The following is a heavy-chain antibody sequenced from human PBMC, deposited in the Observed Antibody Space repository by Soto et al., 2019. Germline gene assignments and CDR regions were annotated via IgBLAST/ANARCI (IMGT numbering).Heavy chain of an antibody. CDR1: GYTFSNYG. D-gene: IGHD6-19*01. V-gene: IGHV1-18*01. CDR2: ISGYNGNT. J-gene: IGHJ6*02. CDR3: SRFIMVGGWFDPNYYHGMDV. Sequence: QVQLVQSGAEVKKPGASVTVSCKTSGYTFSNYGINWVRQAPGQGREWMGWISGYNGNTNYAQTVQGRVTMTTDTSTGTVYMELRSLKSDDTAIYYCSRFIMVGGWFDPNYYHGMDVWGQGTTVTVSS.